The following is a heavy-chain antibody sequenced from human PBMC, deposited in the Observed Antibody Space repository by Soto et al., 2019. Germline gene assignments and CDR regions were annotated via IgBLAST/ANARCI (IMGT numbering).Heavy chain of an antibody. CDR2: ISGSGGST. D-gene: IGHD3-3*01. CDR1: GFTFSSYA. Sequence: GGFLRLSCAASGFTFSSYAMSWVRQAPGKGLEWVSAISGSGGSTYYADSVKGRFTISRDNSKNTLYLQMNSLRAEDTAVYYCANDMTILGVPPPNDSFDPWGQGTLVTVSS. J-gene: IGHJ5*02. V-gene: IGHV3-23*01. CDR3: ANDMTILGVPPPNDSFDP.